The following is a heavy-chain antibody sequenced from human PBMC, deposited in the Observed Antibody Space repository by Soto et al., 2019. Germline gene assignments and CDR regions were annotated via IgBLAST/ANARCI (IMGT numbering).Heavy chain of an antibody. Sequence: GESLKISCKGSGYSFTSYWIGWVRQMPGKGLEWMGIIYPGDSDTRYSPSFQGQVTISADKSISTAYLQWSSLKASDTAMYYCARLPIVVVPAANTYYYYYYGMDVWRQGTTVTVSS. CDR3: ARLPIVVVPAANTYYYYYYGMDV. CDR2: IYPGDSDT. CDR1: GYSFTSYW. J-gene: IGHJ6*02. D-gene: IGHD2-2*01. V-gene: IGHV5-51*01.